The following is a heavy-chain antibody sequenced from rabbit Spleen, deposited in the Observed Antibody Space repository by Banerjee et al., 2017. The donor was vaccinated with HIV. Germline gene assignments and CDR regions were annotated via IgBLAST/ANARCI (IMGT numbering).Heavy chain of an antibody. D-gene: IGHD1-1*01. Sequence: QSLEESGGGLVQPEGSLALTCKASGFSFSSSDYICWVRQAPGKGLEWISYIAGSSSGFTYSATWAKGRFTISKTSSTTVTLQMPSLTAADTATYFCARRYDANHYYGHFNLWGQGTLVTVS. V-gene: IGHV1S40*01. J-gene: IGHJ4*01. CDR1: GFSFSSSDY. CDR2: IAGSSSGFT. CDR3: ARRYDANHYYGHFNL.